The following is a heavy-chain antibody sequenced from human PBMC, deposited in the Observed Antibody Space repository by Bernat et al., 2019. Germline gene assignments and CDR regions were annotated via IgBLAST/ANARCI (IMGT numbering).Heavy chain of an antibody. Sequence: QVQLQESGPGLVKPSETLSLTCTVSGGSISSYYWSWIRQPPGKGLEWIGYIYYSGSTNYNPSLKSRVTISVDTSKNQFSLKLSSVTAADTAVYYCARAPPGSGFDYWGQGTLVTVSS. V-gene: IGHV4-59*01. J-gene: IGHJ4*02. CDR3: ARAPPGSGFDY. CDR1: GGSISSYY. D-gene: IGHD3-10*01. CDR2: IYYSGST.